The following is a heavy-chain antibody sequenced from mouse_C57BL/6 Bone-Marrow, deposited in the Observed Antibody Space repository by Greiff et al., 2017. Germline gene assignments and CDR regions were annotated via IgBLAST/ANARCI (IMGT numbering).Heavy chain of an antibody. D-gene: IGHD1-1*02. J-gene: IGHJ2*01. CDR2: IDPEIGDT. CDR1: GFNFNDYY. Sequence: VQLQQSGAELVRPGASVKLSCTASGFNFNDYYIHWVKQRPEQGLEWIGWIDPEIGDTEYASKFQGKATITSDTSSNTAYLQLSSLTSEDTAVYYCSSVVGNYFDFWGQGTPLTVAS. V-gene: IGHV14-4*01. CDR3: SSVVGNYFDF.